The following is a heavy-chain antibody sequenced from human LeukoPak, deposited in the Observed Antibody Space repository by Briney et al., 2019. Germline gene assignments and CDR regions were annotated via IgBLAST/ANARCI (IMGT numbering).Heavy chain of an antibody. D-gene: IGHD3/OR15-3a*01. CDR2: INPNSGST. V-gene: IGHV1-2*02. CDR1: GYTFTGYY. CDR3: ARVSPRTGYYIDY. Sequence: ASVKVSCKASGYTFTGYYMHWVRQAPGQGLEWMGWINPNSGSTNYAQKFQGRVTMTRDTSISTAYMELSRLRSDDTAVYYCARVSPRTGYYIDYWGQGTLVTVSS. J-gene: IGHJ4*02.